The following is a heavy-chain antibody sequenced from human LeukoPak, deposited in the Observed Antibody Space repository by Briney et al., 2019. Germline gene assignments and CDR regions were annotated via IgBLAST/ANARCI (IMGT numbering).Heavy chain of an antibody. V-gene: IGHV4-4*02. D-gene: IGHD4-17*01. J-gene: IGHJ3*02. CDR3: ARDPYTVTTTKGGRRATKYAFDI. Sequence: PSETLSLTCAVSGGSISSSNWWSWVRQPPGKGLEWIGEIYHSGSTNYNPSLKSRVTISVDKSKNQFSLKLSSVTAADTAVYYCARDPYTVTTTKGGRRATKYAFDIWGQGTMVTVSS. CDR2: IYHSGST. CDR1: GGSISSSNW.